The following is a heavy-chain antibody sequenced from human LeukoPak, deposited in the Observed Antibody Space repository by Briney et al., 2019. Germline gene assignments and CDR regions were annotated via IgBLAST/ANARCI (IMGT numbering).Heavy chain of an antibody. D-gene: IGHD2-2*01. CDR3: AKYGASWYFDY. J-gene: IGHJ4*02. CDR1: GFTFSTYA. CDR2: IRGSGVGT. Sequence: VQPGGSLRLSCVASGFTFSTYAMSWVRQAPGKGLEWVSSIRGSGVGTHYADSVKGRFTISRDNSKNTLYLQMNSLRAEDTAVYYCAKYGASWYFDYWGQGTLVTVSS. V-gene: IGHV3-23*01.